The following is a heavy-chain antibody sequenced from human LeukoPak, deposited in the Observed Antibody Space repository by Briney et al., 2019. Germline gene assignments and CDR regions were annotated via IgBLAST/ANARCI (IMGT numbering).Heavy chain of an antibody. CDR3: AKRAVAGTGRGFDI. CDR1: GFTFSSYA. Sequence: GGSLRLSCAASGFTFSSYAMNWVRQAPGKGLEWVSLISGSGDSTDYADSVKGRFTISRDNSKNTLYLQINSLRADDTGVYYCAKRAVAGTGRGFDIWGQGTLVTVSS. J-gene: IGHJ3*02. V-gene: IGHV3-23*01. CDR2: ISGSGDST. D-gene: IGHD6-19*01.